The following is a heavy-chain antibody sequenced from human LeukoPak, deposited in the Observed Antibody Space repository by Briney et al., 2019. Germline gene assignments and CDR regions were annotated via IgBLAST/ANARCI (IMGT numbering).Heavy chain of an antibody. J-gene: IGHJ6*03. D-gene: IGHD3-10*01. CDR2: INPSGGST. V-gene: IGHV1-46*01. CDR1: GYTFTSYY. CDR3: ARTTYYGSGSYYYYYYYMDV. Sequence: ASVKVSCKASGYTFTSYYMHWVRQAPGQGLEWMGIINPSGGSTSYAQKFQGRVTMTRDMSTSTAYMELSSLRSEDTAVYYCARTTYYGSGSYYYYYYYMDVWGKGTTVTVSS.